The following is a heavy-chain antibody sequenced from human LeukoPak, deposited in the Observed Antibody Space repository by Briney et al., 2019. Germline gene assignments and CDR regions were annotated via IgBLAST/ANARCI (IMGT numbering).Heavy chain of an antibody. CDR2: IRGSGST. CDR3: TSRPSSGWYAY. D-gene: IGHD6-19*01. J-gene: IGHJ4*02. Sequence: AGGSLRLSCAASGFTVSGNYMSWVRQAPGKGLEWVSVIRGSGSTDYADAVKGRFSISRDNSKNTLYLQMNNLRAEDTAVYYCTSRPSSGWYAYWGQGTLVTVSS. V-gene: IGHV3-53*01. CDR1: GFTVSGNY.